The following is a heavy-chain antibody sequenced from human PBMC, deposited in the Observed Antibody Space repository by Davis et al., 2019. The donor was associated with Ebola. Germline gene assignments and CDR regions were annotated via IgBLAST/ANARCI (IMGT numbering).Heavy chain of an antibody. CDR1: GFTFGDYA. D-gene: IGHD6-13*01. CDR2: ISGRGDST. CDR3: AKKYSTSWQYYGAFDI. V-gene: IGHV3-23*01. J-gene: IGHJ3*02. Sequence: PGGSLRLSCTASGFTFGDYAMSWVRQAPGKGLEWVSAISGRGDSTYYADPVKGRFTISRDNSKNTLYLQMNSLRAADTAVYYCAKKYSTSWQYYGAFDIWGQGTMVTVSS.